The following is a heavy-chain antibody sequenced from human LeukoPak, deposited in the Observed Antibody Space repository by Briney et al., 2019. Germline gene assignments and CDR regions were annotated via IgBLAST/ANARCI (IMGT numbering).Heavy chain of an antibody. V-gene: IGHV3-30*18. Sequence: SGGSLRLSCAASGFTSSSYGMHWVRQAPGKGLEWVAVISYDGSNQYYADSVKGRFTISRDNSKNTLYLQMNSLRAEDTAVYYCAKDTSMPLNYWGQGTLVTVSS. CDR1: GFTSSSYG. D-gene: IGHD2/OR15-2a*01. J-gene: IGHJ4*02. CDR3: AKDTSMPLNY. CDR2: ISYDGSNQ.